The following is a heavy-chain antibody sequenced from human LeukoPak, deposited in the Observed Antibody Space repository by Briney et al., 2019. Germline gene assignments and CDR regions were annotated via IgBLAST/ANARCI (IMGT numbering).Heavy chain of an antibody. J-gene: IGHJ4*02. Sequence: SETLSLTCTVSGGSISSSSYYWSWIRQPPGKGLEWIGEINHSGSTNYNPSLKSRVTISVDTSKNQFSLKLSSVTAADTAVYYCARGSGDSSGYYYVEDYWGQGTLVTVSS. CDR2: INHSGST. CDR1: GGSISSSSYY. CDR3: ARGSGDSSGYYYVEDY. D-gene: IGHD3-22*01. V-gene: IGHV4-39*07.